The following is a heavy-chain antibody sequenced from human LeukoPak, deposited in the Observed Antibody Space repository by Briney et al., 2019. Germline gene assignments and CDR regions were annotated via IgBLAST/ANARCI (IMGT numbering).Heavy chain of an antibody. Sequence: GGSLRLSCPVSGFTFSSYWMHWVRQAPGEGLVWVSRINRDGSSTYYADSVKGRFTISRDNAKNTLYLQMNSLSAEDTAVYYCSRGTTGPTYYFDFWSQGTLVTVSS. CDR1: GFTFSSYW. J-gene: IGHJ4*02. CDR2: INRDGSST. CDR3: SRGTTGPTYYFDF. V-gene: IGHV3-74*01. D-gene: IGHD1-1*01.